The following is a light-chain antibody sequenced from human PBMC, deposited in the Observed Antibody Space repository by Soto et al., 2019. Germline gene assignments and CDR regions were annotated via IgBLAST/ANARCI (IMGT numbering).Light chain of an antibody. CDR2: QDS. J-gene: IGLJ2*01. CDR1: KLGDKY. V-gene: IGLV3-1*01. Sequence: SYELTQPPSVSVSPGQTASITCSGAKLGDKYACWYQQKPGQSPVLVIYQDSKRPSGIPERFSGSNSGNTATLTISGTQAMGESDYYCQAWDSSTGVFGGGTKLTVL. CDR3: QAWDSSTGV.